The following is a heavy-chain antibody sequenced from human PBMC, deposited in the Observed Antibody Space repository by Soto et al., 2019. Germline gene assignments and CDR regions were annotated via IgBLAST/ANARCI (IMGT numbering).Heavy chain of an antibody. V-gene: IGHV4-61*01. D-gene: IGHD3-22*01. Sequence: KTSETLSLTCTVSGGSVSSGSYFWSWIRQPPGKGLEWIGYIYNSGITNYNPSLKSRVTISVDTSKNQFSLKLISLTAADTAVFYCAGGGYYDSSGYPKKAFDIWGQGTMVTVSS. J-gene: IGHJ3*02. CDR2: IYNSGIT. CDR1: GGSVSSGSYF. CDR3: AGGGYYDSSGYPKKAFDI.